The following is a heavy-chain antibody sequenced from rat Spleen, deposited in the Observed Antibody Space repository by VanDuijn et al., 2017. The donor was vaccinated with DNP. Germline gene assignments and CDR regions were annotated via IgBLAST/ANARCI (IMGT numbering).Heavy chain of an antibody. J-gene: IGHJ2*01. CDR1: GFNFNDYW. V-gene: IGHV4-2*01. CDR3: ASRPPPTRGPFDY. CDR2: INKDSSTI. Sequence: EVKLVESGGGLVQPGRSLKLSCAASGFNFNDYWMGWVRQAPGQGLEWIAEINKDSSTITYIPSLKDKFTISRDNDQNTLYLQMSKLGSEDTAIYYCASRPPPTRGPFDYWGQGVTVTVSS. D-gene: IGHD1-4*01.